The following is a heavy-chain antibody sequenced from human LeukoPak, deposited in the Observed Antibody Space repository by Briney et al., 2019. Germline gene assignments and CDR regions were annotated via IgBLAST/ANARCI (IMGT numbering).Heavy chain of an antibody. Sequence: ASVKVSCKASGYTFTSYAMNWVRQAPGQGLEWMGWINTNTGNPTYAQGFTGRFVFSLGTSVSTAYLQISSLKAEDTAVYYCARRYCSGGSCYQAAFYFDYWGQGTLVTVSS. CDR3: ARRYCSGGSCYQAAFYFDY. J-gene: IGHJ4*02. CDR2: INTNTGNP. V-gene: IGHV7-4-1*02. CDR1: GYTFTSYA. D-gene: IGHD2-15*01.